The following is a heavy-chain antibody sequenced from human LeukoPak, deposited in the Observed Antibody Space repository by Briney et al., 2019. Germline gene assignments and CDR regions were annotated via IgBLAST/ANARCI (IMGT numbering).Heavy chain of an antibody. CDR2: IRYDGSNK. V-gene: IGHV3-30*02. D-gene: IGHD3-10*01. J-gene: IGHJ4*02. CDR3: AKDGYYYGSGSYYDY. Sequence: GGSLRLSCAASGFTFSSYEMNWVRQAPGKGLEWVAFIRYDGSNKYYADSVKGRFTISRDNSKNTLYLQMNSLRAEDTAVYYCAKDGYYYGSGSYYDYWGQGTLATVSS. CDR1: GFTFSSYE.